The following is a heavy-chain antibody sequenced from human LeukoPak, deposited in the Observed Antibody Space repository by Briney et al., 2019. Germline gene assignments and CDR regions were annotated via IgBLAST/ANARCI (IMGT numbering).Heavy chain of an antibody. D-gene: IGHD1-26*01. V-gene: IGHV4-34*01. CDR1: GGSFSGYY. J-gene: IGHJ4*02. CDR2: INHSGST. Sequence: PSETLSLTCAVYGGSFSGYYWSWIRQPPGKGLEWIGEINHSGSTNYNPSLKSRVTISVDTSKNQFSLKLSSLTAADTAVYYCARGGVIVGATIHTDFDYWGQGTLVTVSS. CDR3: ARGGVIVGATIHTDFDY.